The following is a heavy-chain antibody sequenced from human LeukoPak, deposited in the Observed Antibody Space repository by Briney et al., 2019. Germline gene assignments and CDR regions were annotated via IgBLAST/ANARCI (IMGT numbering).Heavy chain of an antibody. D-gene: IGHD5-24*01. J-gene: IGHJ4*02. Sequence: SETLSLTCAVYGVSFSGYYWSWIRQPPGKGLEWIGEINHSGSTNYNPSLKSRVTISVDTSKNQFSLKLSSVTAADTAVYYCAVEMATTPFDYWGQGTLVTVSS. V-gene: IGHV4-34*01. CDR3: AVEMATTPFDY. CDR1: GVSFSGYY. CDR2: INHSGST.